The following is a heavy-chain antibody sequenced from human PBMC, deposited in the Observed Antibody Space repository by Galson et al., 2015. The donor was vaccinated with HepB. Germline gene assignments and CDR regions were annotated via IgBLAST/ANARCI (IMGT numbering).Heavy chain of an antibody. CDR2: ISYDGSNK. V-gene: IGHV3-30*04. J-gene: IGHJ6*02. Sequence: SLRLSCAASGFTFSSYAMHWVRQAPGKGLEWVAVISYDGSNKYYADSVKGRFTISRDNSKNTLYLQMNSLRAEDTAVYYCARDQGITMVRGESGMDVWGQGTTVTVSS. D-gene: IGHD3-10*01. CDR1: GFTFSSYA. CDR3: ARDQGITMVRGESGMDV.